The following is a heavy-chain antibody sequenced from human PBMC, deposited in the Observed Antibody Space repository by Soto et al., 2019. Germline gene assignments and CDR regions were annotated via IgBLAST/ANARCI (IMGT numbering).Heavy chain of an antibody. V-gene: IGHV1-3*01. J-gene: IGHJ4*02. D-gene: IGHD2-15*01. CDR1: GYAFTSYA. CDR3: SRSSEGIVVVVAATPLDY. Sequence: ASVKVSCKASGYAFTSYAMHWVRQAPGQRLEWMGWINAGNGNTKYSQKFQGRVTITRDTSASTAYMELSSLRSEDTAVYYCSRSSEGIVVVVAATPLDYWGQGTLVTVSS. CDR2: INAGNGNT.